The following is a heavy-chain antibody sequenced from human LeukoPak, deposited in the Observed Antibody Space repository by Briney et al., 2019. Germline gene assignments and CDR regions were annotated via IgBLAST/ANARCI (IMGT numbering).Heavy chain of an antibody. CDR2: ISYDGSNK. D-gene: IGHD2-8*01. J-gene: IGHJ4*02. CDR3: AKDSMYDSTGYFDY. Sequence: GGSLRLSCAASGFTFSSYAMHWVRQAPGKGLEWVAVISYDGSNKYYADSVKGRFTISRDNSKNTLYLQMNSLRAEDTAVYYCAKDSMYDSTGYFDYWGQGTLVTVSS. V-gene: IGHV3-30-3*01. CDR1: GFTFSSYA.